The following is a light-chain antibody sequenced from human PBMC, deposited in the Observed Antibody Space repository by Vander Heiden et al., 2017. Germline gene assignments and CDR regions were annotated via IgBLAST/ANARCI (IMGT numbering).Light chain of an antibody. CDR2: KAS. V-gene: IGKV1-5*03. J-gene: IGKJ1*01. CDR1: QSISSW. CDR3: QQYISYQGGT. Sequence: DIQMTQSPSTLSASVGDRVTIPCRASQSISSWLAWYQQKPGKAPKPLIYKASSLESGVPSRFSGSGSGTEFTLTISSLQPDDFATYYCQQYISYQGGTFGQGTKVEIK.